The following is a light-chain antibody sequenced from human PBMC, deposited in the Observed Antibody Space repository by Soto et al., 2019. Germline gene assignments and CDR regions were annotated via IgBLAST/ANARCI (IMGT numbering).Light chain of an antibody. J-gene: IGKJ4*01. CDR2: GAS. CDR3: QQCGSSPLT. V-gene: IGKV3-20*01. CDR1: QSVSSSY. Sequence: EIVLTQSPGTLSLSPGERATLSCRASQSVSSSYLAWYQQKPGQAPRLLIYGASSRATGIPDRFSGSGSGTDFTLTISGLEPEEFAVYYCQQCGSSPLTFGGGAKVDIK.